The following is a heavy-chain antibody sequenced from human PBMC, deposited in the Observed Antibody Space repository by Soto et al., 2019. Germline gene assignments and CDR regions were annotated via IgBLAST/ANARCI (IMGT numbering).Heavy chain of an antibody. CDR2: IIPIFGTA. CDR3: ARIVVVAGTRAFDI. D-gene: IGHD6-19*01. Sequence: SVKVSCKASGGTFSSYAISWVRQAPGQGLEWMGGIIPIFGTANYAQKFQGRVTITADKSTSTAYMELSSLRSEDTAVYYCARIVVVAGTRAFDIWGQGTMVTVSS. J-gene: IGHJ3*02. CDR1: GGTFSSYA. V-gene: IGHV1-69*06.